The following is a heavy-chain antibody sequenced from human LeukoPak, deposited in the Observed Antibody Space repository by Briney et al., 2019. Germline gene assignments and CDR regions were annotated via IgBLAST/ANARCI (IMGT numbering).Heavy chain of an antibody. V-gene: IGHV3-9*01. Sequence: GGSLRLSCAASGFTFSSYWMHWVRQAPGKGLEWVSGISWNSGSIGYADSVKGRFTISRDNAKNSLYLQMNSLRAEDTALYYCAKGPSYYDSSSYPYYYGMDVWGQGTTVTVSS. J-gene: IGHJ6*02. CDR3: AKGPSYYDSSSYPYYYGMDV. CDR1: GFTFSSYW. CDR2: ISWNSGSI. D-gene: IGHD3-22*01.